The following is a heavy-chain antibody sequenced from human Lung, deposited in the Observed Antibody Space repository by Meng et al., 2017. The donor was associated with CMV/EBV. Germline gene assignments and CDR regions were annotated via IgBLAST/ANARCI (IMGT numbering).Heavy chain of an antibody. CDR3: ARVGGCSGGGCYHRLFDY. Sequence: LQQQESGPGLVKPSQTLSLTCTVSGGSISSGDYYWSWIRQPPGKGLEWIGYIYYTGSTYYNPSLKSRVIISVDTSKNQFSLKLNSVTAADTAVYYCARVGGCSGGGCYHRLFDYWGQGTLVTVSS. V-gene: IGHV4-30-4*01. D-gene: IGHD2-15*01. CDR2: IYYTGST. J-gene: IGHJ4*02. CDR1: GGSISSGDYY.